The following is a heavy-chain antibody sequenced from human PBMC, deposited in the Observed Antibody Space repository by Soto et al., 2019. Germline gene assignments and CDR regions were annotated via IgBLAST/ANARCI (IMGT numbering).Heavy chain of an antibody. D-gene: IGHD2-8*02. CDR2: IKQDGSEK. V-gene: IGHV3-7*01. J-gene: IGHJ5*02. Sequence: EVRLVESGGGLVQPGGSLRLSCVASGFTFSTYWMAWVRQAPGKGLEWVANIKQDGSEKYYVDSVKGRFTISRDNAKSSLYLQVNSLRAEDTAVYYCARGFGTASWGQGALVTVSS. CDR3: ARGFGTAS. CDR1: GFTFSTYW.